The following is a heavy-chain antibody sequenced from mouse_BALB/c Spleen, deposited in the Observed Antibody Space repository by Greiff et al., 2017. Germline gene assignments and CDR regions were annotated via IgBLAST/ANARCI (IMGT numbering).Heavy chain of an antibody. V-gene: IGHV1-9*01. Sequence: QVQLQQSGAELMKPGASVKISCKATGYTFSSYWIEWVKQRPGHGLEWIGEILPGSGSTNYNEKFKGKATFTADTSSNTAYMQLSSLTSEDSAVYYCAIFLWGSGGGGVYWGQGTTLTASS. CDR1: GYTFSSYW. J-gene: IGHJ2*01. CDR2: ILPGSGST. D-gene: IGHD6-2*01. CDR3: AIFLWGSGGGGVY.